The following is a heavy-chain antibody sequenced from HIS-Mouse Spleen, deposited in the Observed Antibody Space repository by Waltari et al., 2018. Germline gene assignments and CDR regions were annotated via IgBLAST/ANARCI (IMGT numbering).Heavy chain of an antibody. V-gene: IGHV4-34*01. Sequence: QVQLQQWGAGLLKPSETLPSTCAVYVGSFSVYYWSWIRQPPGKGLEWIGEINHSGSTNYNPSLKSRVTISVDTSKNQFSLKLRSVTAADTAVYYCARGQGWGIDAFDIWGQGTMVTVSS. CDR1: VGSFSVYY. CDR2: INHSGST. CDR3: ARGQGWGIDAFDI. J-gene: IGHJ3*02. D-gene: IGHD3-16*01.